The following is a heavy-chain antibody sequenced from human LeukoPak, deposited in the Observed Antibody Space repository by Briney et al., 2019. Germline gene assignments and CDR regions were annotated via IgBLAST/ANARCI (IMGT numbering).Heavy chain of an antibody. V-gene: IGHV4-34*01. CDR3: ARDAYGDRRVGPYYFDY. D-gene: IGHD4-17*01. J-gene: IGHJ4*02. Sequence: SETLSLTCAVYGGSFSGYYWSWIRQPPGKGLEWIGEINHSGSTNYNPSLKSRATISVDTSKNQFSLRLSSVTAADTAVYYCARDAYGDRRVGPYYFDYWGQGTLVTVSS. CDR1: GGSFSGYY. CDR2: INHSGST.